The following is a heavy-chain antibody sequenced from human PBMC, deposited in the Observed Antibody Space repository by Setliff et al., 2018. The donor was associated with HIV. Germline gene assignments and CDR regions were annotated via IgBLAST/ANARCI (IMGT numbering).Heavy chain of an antibody. CDR3: TRGADYLGIPSYYYYMDV. V-gene: IGHV1-8*02. CDR2: MNPNSGNT. J-gene: IGHJ6*03. CDR1: GYTFTSYD. D-gene: IGHD7-27*01. Sequence: ASVKVSCKASGYTFTSYDINWVRQATGQGLEWMGWMNPNSGNTGYAQKFQGRVTMTRNTSTSTAYMELSSLRSEDTAVYYCTRGADYLGIPSYYYYMDVWGKGTTVT.